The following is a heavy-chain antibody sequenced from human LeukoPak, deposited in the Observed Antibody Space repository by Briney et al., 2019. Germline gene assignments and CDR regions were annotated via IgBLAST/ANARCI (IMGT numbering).Heavy chain of an antibody. V-gene: IGHV1-2*02. Sequence: ASVKVSCKASGYTFTGYYMHWVRQAPGQGLEWMGWINPNSGGTNYAQKFQGRVTMTRDTSISTAYMELSRLRSDDTAVYYCARDLGGYAGGFDYWGQGTLVTVSS. CDR2: INPNSGGT. CDR3: ARDLGGYAGGFDY. J-gene: IGHJ4*02. CDR1: GYTFTGYY. D-gene: IGHD5-12*01.